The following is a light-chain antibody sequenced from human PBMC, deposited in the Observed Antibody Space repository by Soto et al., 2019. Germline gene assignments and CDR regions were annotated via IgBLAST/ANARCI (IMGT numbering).Light chain of an antibody. CDR2: DAS. J-gene: IGKJ2*01. V-gene: IGKV1-5*01. CDR3: QQYNSYSPTT. Sequence: DIQMTQSPSTLSASVGDRVTITCRASQSISSWLAWYQQKPGKDPNLLIYDASSSESGVPSTFSGSGSGTEFTLTISSLQTDDFATYYCQQYNSYSPTTFGQGTKLEIK. CDR1: QSISSW.